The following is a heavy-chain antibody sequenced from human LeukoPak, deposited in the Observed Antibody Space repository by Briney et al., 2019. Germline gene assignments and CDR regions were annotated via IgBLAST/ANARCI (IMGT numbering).Heavy chain of an antibody. D-gene: IGHD6-19*01. CDR1: GGSISSYY. J-gene: IGHJ6*02. CDR3: AGAGTFYYYYYGMDV. V-gene: IGHV4-59*01. Sequence: SETLSLTCTVSGGSISSYYWSWIRQPPGKGLEWIGYIYYSGSTNYNPSLKSRVTISVDTSKNQFSLKPSSVTAADTAVYYCAGAGTFYYYYYGMDVWGQGTTVTVSS. CDR2: IYYSGST.